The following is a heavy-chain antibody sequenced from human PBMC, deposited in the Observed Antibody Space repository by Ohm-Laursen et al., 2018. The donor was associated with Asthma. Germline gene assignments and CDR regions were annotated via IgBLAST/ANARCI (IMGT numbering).Heavy chain of an antibody. D-gene: IGHD2-8*01. CDR1: GGSINNFY. CDR2: IHDSGNT. CDR3: ARGVVSCTTPNWFDP. V-gene: IGHV4-59*01. Sequence: SQTLSLTCNVSGGSINNFYWHWVRQPPGKGLEWIGYIHDSGNTQYNPSLKSRVTISLDTSKRQFSLSLNSASAADTAVYYCARGVVSCTTPNWFDPWGQGTLVTVSS. J-gene: IGHJ5*02.